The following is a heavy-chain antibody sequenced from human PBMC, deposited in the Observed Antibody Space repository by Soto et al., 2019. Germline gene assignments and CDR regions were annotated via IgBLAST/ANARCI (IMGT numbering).Heavy chain of an antibody. CDR1: GGSVSSGSYY. J-gene: IGHJ4*02. CDR3: ARDTYYYDSSGYPITDY. Sequence: PSETLSLTCTVSGGSVSSGSYYWSWIRQPPGKGLEWIGYIYYSGSTNYNPSLKSRVTISVDTSKNQFSLKLSSVTAADTAVYYCARDTYYYDSSGYPITDYWGQGTLVTVSS. V-gene: IGHV4-61*01. D-gene: IGHD3-22*01. CDR2: IYYSGST.